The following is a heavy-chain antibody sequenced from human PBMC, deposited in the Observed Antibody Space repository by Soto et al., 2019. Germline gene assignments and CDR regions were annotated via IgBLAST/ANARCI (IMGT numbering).Heavy chain of an antibody. CDR3: AKGAYGSGSLFYIDY. J-gene: IGHJ4*02. D-gene: IGHD3-10*01. CDR2: IYFDGSNT. Sequence: EVQLVESGGGLVQPGGSLRLSCAASGFTFSSSWMHWVRQAPGKGLVWVSHIYFDGSNTQYADSVKGRFTISRDNAKNTLYLQMNSLRADDTAVYYCAKGAYGSGSLFYIDYWGQGTLVTVSS. V-gene: IGHV3-74*01. CDR1: GFTFSSSW.